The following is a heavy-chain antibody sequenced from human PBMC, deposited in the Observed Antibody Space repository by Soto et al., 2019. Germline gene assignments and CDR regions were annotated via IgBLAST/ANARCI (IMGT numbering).Heavy chain of an antibody. V-gene: IGHV1-18*01. CDR1: GYTFTSYG. CDR3: ASHHCTNGVCSVSDAFAI. D-gene: IGHD2-8*01. J-gene: IGHJ3*02. CDR2: ISAYNGNT. Sequence: ASVKVSCKASGYTFTSYGISWVRQAPGQGLEWMGWISAYNGNTNYAQKLQGRVTMTTDTSTSTAYMELRSLRSDDTAVYYCASHHCTNGVCSVSDAFAIWGQGTMVTVSS.